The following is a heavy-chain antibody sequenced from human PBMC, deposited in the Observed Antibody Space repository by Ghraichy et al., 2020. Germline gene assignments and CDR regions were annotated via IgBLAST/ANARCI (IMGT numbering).Heavy chain of an antibody. V-gene: IGHV4-59*01. CDR1: GGSISSYY. Sequence: SETLSLTCTVSGGSISSYYWSWIRQPPGKGLEWIGYIYYSGSTNYNPSLKSRVTISVDTSKNQFSLKLSSVTAADTAVYYCARVGSSWSFDAFDIWGQGTMVTFSS. CDR2: IYYSGST. CDR3: ARVGSSWSFDAFDI. D-gene: IGHD6-13*01. J-gene: IGHJ3*02.